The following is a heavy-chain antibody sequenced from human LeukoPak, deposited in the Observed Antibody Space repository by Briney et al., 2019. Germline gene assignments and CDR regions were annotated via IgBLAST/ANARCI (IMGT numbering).Heavy chain of an antibody. V-gene: IGHV4-4*07. J-gene: IGHJ4*02. D-gene: IGHD3-22*01. Sequence: KSSETLSLTCTVSGGSISSYYWSWIRQPAGKGLEWIGRIYTSGSTNYNPSLKSRVTMSVDTSKNQFSLKLSSVTAADTAVYYCARERRITMIVVVITTQYYFDYWGQGTLVTVSS. CDR2: IYTSGST. CDR3: ARERRITMIVVVITTQYYFDY. CDR1: GGSISSYY.